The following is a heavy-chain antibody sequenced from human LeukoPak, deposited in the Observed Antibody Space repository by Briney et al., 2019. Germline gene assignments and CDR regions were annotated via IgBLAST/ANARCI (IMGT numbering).Heavy chain of an antibody. J-gene: IGHJ4*02. Sequence: GGSLSLSCAASGFPFSSYAMSWVRQAPGKGLEWVSAISGSGGSTYYADSVKGRFTISRDNSKNTLYLQMNSLRAEDTAVYYCAKDAAELLWFGESTTDYWGQGTLVTVSS. CDR1: GFPFSSYA. V-gene: IGHV3-23*01. D-gene: IGHD3-10*01. CDR2: ISGSGGST. CDR3: AKDAAELLWFGESTTDY.